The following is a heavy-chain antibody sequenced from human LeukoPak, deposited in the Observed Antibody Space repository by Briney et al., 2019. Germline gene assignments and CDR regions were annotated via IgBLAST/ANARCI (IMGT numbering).Heavy chain of an antibody. D-gene: IGHD1-26*01. CDR3: ARGGTVRNGMDV. Sequence: PSETLSLTCTVSGGSISSYYWSWIRQPPGKGLEWIGYIYYSGSTNYNPSLKSRVTISVDTSRNQFSLKLSSVTAADTAVYYCARGGTVRNGMDVWGHGTTVTVSS. CDR1: GGSISSYY. V-gene: IGHV4-59*01. CDR2: IYYSGST. J-gene: IGHJ6*02.